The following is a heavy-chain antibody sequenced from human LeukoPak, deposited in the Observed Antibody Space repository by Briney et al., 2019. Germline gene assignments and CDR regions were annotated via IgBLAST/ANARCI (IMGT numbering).Heavy chain of an antibody. D-gene: IGHD3-9*01. CDR2: ISYDGSNK. V-gene: IGHV3-30-3*01. CDR1: GFTFSSYA. Sequence: PGRSLRLSCAASGFTFSSYAMHWVRQAPGKGLEWVAVISYDGSNKYYADSVKGRFTISRDNSKNTLYLQMNSLRAEDTAVYYCARGGNYDILTGYYTYWGQGTLVTVSS. CDR3: ARGGNYDILTGYYTY. J-gene: IGHJ4*02.